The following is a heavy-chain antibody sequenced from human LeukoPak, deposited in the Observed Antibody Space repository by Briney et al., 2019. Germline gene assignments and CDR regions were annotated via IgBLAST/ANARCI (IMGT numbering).Heavy chain of an antibody. Sequence: ASVKVSCKASGYTFTSYYMHWVRQAPGQGLEWMGIINPSGGSTSYAQKFQGRVTMTTDTSTSTAYMELRSLRSDDTAVYYCARMGYSYGYGEDYWGQGTLVTVSS. V-gene: IGHV1-46*01. CDR1: GYTFTSYY. D-gene: IGHD5-18*01. CDR3: ARMGYSYGYGEDY. J-gene: IGHJ4*02. CDR2: INPSGGST.